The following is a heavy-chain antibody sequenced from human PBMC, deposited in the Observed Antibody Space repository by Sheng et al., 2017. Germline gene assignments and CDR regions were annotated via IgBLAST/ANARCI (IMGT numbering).Heavy chain of an antibody. Sequence: QVQLQQWGAGLLKPSETLSLTCAVYGGSFSGYYWSWIRQPPGKGLEWIGEINHSGSTNYNPSLKSRVTISVDTSKNQFSLKLSSVTAADTAVYYCARWGGYYSSSRSNSDYWGQGTLVTVSS. J-gene: IGHJ4*02. CDR1: GGSFSGYY. CDR2: INHSGST. V-gene: IGHV4-34*01. CDR3: ARWGGYYSSSRSNSDY. D-gene: IGHD6-6*01.